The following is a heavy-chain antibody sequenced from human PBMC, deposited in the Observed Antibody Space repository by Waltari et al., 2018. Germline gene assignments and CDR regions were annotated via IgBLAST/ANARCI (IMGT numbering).Heavy chain of an antibody. CDR3: ARVGYSSSWDPTWGDY. Sequence: QVQLVQSGAEVKKPGASVKVSCKASGYTFTGYYMHWVRQAPGQGLEWMGWINPSSGGTNYAQKFQGRVTMTRDPSISTAYMELSRLRSDDTAVYYCARVGYSSSWDPTWGDYWGQGTLVTVSS. CDR2: INPSSGGT. V-gene: IGHV1-2*02. CDR1: GYTFTGYY. J-gene: IGHJ4*02. D-gene: IGHD6-13*01.